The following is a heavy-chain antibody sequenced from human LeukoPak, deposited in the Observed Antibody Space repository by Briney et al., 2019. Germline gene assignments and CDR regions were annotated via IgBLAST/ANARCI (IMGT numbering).Heavy chain of an antibody. J-gene: IGHJ4*02. V-gene: IGHV3-7*01. D-gene: IGHD6-13*01. CDR1: GITISNHW. Sequence: PGGSLRLSCAASGITISNHWMTWVRQAPGKGLEWVANIKQDGSETYYVDSVEGRFTISRDNAKNSLFLQMNSLRAEDTAVYYCAGWAYSSSWYWIDYWGRGTLVTVSS. CDR3: AGWAYSSSWYWIDY. CDR2: IKQDGSET.